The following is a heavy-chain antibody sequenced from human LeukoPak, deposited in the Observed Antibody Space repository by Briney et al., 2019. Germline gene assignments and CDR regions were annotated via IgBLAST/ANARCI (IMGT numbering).Heavy chain of an antibody. CDR3: ARLLDNDISGDPDTFDV. J-gene: IGHJ3*01. CDR2: VSYTRRT. Sequence: SETLSLTCTVSGGSISSYYWSWIRQPPGKRLEWIGYVSYTRRTKYNPSLQSRVTISIDTSKSQFSLKLTSVTSADTAVYSCARLLDNDISGDPDTFDVWGQGTTVIVSS. D-gene: IGHD3-22*01. V-gene: IGHV4-59*01. CDR1: GGSISSYY.